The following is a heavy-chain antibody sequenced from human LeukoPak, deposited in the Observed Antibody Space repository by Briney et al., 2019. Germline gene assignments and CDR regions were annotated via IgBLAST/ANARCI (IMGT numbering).Heavy chain of an antibody. CDR2: IFGSGGSP. CDR3: GKTTVGYSSGQKPAWPVDY. D-gene: IGHD5-18*01. J-gene: IGHJ4*02. Sequence: GGSLRLSCEASGFTFGSHAMYWVRKAPGKGLEWVAGIFGSGGSPHYADPVKGRFTISRDNSRNTVYLQINSLRAEGAAVYYCGKTTVGYSSGQKPAWPVDYWGQGTLVTVSS. V-gene: IGHV3-23*01. CDR1: GFTFGSHA.